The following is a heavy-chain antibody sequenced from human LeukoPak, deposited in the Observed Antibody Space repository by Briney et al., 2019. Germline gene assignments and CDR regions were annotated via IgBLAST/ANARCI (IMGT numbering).Heavy chain of an antibody. CDR2: IYYSGST. J-gene: IGHJ4*02. CDR3: ARDHPQLTSGIDY. D-gene: IGHD3-10*01. Sequence: SETLSLTCTVSGGSISSYYWSWIRQPPGKGLEWIGYIYYSGSTNYNPSLKSRVTISVDTSKNQFSLKLSSVTAADTAVYYCARDHPQLTSGIDYWGQGTLVTVSS. V-gene: IGHV4-59*01. CDR1: GGSISSYY.